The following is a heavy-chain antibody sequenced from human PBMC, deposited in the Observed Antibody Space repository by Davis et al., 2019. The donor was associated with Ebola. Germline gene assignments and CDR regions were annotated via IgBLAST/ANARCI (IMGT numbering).Heavy chain of an antibody. Sequence: GGSLRLSCAASGFTFSTYSMNWVRQAPGAGLEWVSSISSSSTYIYYADSVKGRFTISTDNAKNSLYLQMTSLRAEDTAVYYCARGNDFWSGYSPGWFDPWGQGTLVTVSS. CDR3: ARGNDFWSGYSPGWFDP. CDR2: ISSSSTYI. J-gene: IGHJ5*02. V-gene: IGHV3-21*01. CDR1: GFTFSTYS. D-gene: IGHD3-3*01.